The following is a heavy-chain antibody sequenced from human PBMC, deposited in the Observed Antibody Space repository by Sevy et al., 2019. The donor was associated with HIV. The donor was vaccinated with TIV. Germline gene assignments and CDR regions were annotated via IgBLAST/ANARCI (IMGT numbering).Heavy chain of an antibody. CDR3: ARPMSERTYAMDV. CDR2: IYYTGTT. CDR1: GGSISSSSYY. V-gene: IGHV4-39*01. D-gene: IGHD3-10*02. Sequence: SETLSLTCTVSGGSISSSSYYWAWVRQPPGKGLEWVGNIYYTGTTSYNSSLKSRVTISVDRSHNLFSLQLTSVTAADTALYFCARPMSERTYAMDVWGQGITVTVSS. J-gene: IGHJ6*02.